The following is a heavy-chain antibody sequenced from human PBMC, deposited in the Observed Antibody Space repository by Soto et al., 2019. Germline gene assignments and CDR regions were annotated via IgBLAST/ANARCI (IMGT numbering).Heavy chain of an antibody. Sequence: ASVKVSCTASGDPFTSYYMHWVRHAPGQGLEWMGIINPSGGSTSYAQKFQGRVTMSRDTSTSTVYMELSSLRSEDTAVYYWARDALGYCSSTSFLDYYYGMDVWGQGTTVTVSS. CDR1: GDPFTSYY. CDR2: INPSGGST. CDR3: ARDALGYCSSTSFLDYYYGMDV. D-gene: IGHD2-2*01. J-gene: IGHJ6*02. V-gene: IGHV1-46*01.